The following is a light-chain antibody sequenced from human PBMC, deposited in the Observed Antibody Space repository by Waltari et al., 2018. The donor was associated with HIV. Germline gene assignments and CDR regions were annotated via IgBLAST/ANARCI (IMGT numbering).Light chain of an antibody. V-gene: IGKV1-39*01. CDR2: AAS. Sequence: DIQMTQSPSSLSASVGDRVTITCRASQSISSFLNWYQQKPGNAPKLLIYAASSLQSGVPSRFSGSESGPDFTLTISSLQPEDFATYYCQQSYSSPQTFGQGTKVEIK. J-gene: IGKJ1*01. CDR3: QQSYSSPQT. CDR1: QSISSF.